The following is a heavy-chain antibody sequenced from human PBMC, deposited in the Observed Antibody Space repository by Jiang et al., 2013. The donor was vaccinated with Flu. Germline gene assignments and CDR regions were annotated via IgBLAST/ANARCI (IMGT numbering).Heavy chain of an antibody. CDR2: INTNTGKP. CDR3: ARDRRACTGDTCYTDFDY. CDR1: GYTFTNYA. Sequence: CKASGYTFTNYAMSWVRQAPGQGLEWMGWINTNTGKPTFAQGFTGRFVFSLDTSVSTAYLQISSLEAEDTAVYYCARDRRACTGDTCYTDFDYWGQGTLVTVSS. D-gene: IGHD2-8*02. J-gene: IGHJ4*02. V-gene: IGHV7-4-1*02.